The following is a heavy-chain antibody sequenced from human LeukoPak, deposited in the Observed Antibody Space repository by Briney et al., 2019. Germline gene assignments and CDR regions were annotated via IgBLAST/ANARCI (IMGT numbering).Heavy chain of an antibody. D-gene: IGHD6-13*01. CDR3: ATDTARIAAAGFYFDY. V-gene: IGHV3-66*01. CDR2: IYSGGST. CDR1: GFTVSSNY. Sequence: GGSLRLSCAASGFTVSSNYMSWVRQAPGKGLEWVSVIYSGGSTYYADSVKCRFTISRDNSKNTRYLQMNSLRVEDTAVYYCATDTARIAAAGFYFDYWGQGTLVTVSS. J-gene: IGHJ4*02.